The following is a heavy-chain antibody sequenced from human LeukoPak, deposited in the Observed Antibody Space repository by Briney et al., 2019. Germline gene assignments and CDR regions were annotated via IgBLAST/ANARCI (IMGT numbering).Heavy chain of an antibody. CDR2: IWYDGSNK. Sequence: HPGRSLRLSCAASGFTFSTYTMHWVRQAPGKGPEWVAVIWYDGSNKYYADSVKGRFTISRDNSKNTLYLQMNSLRAEDTAVYYCATDKIAVAGLDYWGQGTLVTVSS. D-gene: IGHD6-19*01. V-gene: IGHV3-33*08. J-gene: IGHJ4*02. CDR1: GFTFSTYT. CDR3: ATDKIAVAGLDY.